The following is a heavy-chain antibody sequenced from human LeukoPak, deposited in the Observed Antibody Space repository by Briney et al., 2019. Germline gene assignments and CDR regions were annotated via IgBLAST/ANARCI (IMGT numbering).Heavy chain of an antibody. CDR1: GFTFSSYE. D-gene: IGHD4-11*01. J-gene: IGHJ4*02. CDR2: ISSSSSYI. CDR3: AKDGPQYPVDY. V-gene: IGHV3-21*05. Sequence: GGSLRLSCAASGFTFSSYEMNWVRQAPGKGLGWVSYISSSSSYIYYADSVKGRFTISRDNSKNTLYLQMNSLRAEDTAVYYCAKDGPQYPVDYWGQGTLVTVSS.